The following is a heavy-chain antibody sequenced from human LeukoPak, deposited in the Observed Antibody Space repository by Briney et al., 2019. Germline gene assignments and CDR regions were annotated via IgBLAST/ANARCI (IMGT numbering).Heavy chain of an antibody. J-gene: IGHJ3*01. D-gene: IGHD2/OR15-2a*01. CDR1: AGTFRGYA. CDR2: IIPMFGAK. CDR3: AREGSRIQSWGNAFDL. V-gene: IGHV1-69*06. Sequence: SVKVSCKASAGTFRGYAINCVRQAPGQGLEWVGRIIPMFGAKDYAQKFQGTVTISADRSTNTASMELFSLRFEDTAVYYCAREGSRIQSWGNAFDLWGQGTMVTVSS.